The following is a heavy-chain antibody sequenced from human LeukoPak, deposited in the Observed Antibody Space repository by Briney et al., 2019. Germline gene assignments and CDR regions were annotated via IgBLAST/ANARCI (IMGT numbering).Heavy chain of an antibody. D-gene: IGHD6-25*01. CDR2: INPNSGGT. V-gene: IGHV1-2*02. CDR1: GYTFTGYY. Sequence: ASVKVSCKASGYTFTGYYIHWVRHAPRQGLEWMGWINPNSGGTNYAQKFQGRITMTRDTSISTAYMEVSRLKSDDTAVYYCARRAVYYYYGMDVWGQGSTVTVSS. CDR3: ARRAVYYYYGMDV. J-gene: IGHJ6*02.